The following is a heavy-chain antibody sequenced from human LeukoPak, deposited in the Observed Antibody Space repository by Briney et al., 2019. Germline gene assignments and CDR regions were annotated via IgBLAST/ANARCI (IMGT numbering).Heavy chain of an antibody. Sequence: PGGSLRLSCAASGFTFSSYGMHWVRQAPGKGLEWVAVISYDGSNKYYADSVKGRFTISRDNSKNTLYLQMNSLRAEDTAVYYCAKDRQLLWFGELSGFAFDIWGQGTMVTVSS. CDR1: GFTFSSYG. CDR3: AKDRQLLWFGELSGFAFDI. J-gene: IGHJ3*02. D-gene: IGHD3-10*01. CDR2: ISYDGSNK. V-gene: IGHV3-30*18.